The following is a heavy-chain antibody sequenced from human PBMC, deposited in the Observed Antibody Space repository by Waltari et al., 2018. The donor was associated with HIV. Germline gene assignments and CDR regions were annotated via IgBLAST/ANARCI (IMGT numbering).Heavy chain of an antibody. CDR3: VYSPYCGRSHRYYYYCYGLDV. J-gene: IGHJ6*01. D-gene: IGHD2-21*01. CDR2: ILWDDDK. Sequence: QITLKESGPALVKPTQTLKLTCTFSGFSLTTNGVGVGWIRQPPGQALEWLALILWDDDKRYSPGLKSRLSITKDTSRNQVVVSMTDVDPVDTGTYYCVYSPYCGRSHRYYYYCYGLDVWGPGTAVTVSS. V-gene: IGHV2-5*02. CDR1: GFSLTTNGVG.